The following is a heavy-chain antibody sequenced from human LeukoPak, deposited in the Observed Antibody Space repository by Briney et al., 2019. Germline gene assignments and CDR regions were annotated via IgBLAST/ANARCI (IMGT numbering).Heavy chain of an antibody. J-gene: IGHJ4*02. CDR2: ISGSGGSK. CDR1: GFAFSSYA. Sequence: GGSLRLSCAASGFAFSSYAMSWVRQAPGKGLEWVSSISGSGGSKYFADSVTGRFTISRDNSKNTVYLQMNSLRVEDTAVYFCAKGFNYYASGSHFDSWGQGTLVTVSS. D-gene: IGHD3-10*01. V-gene: IGHV3-23*01. CDR3: AKGFNYYASGSHFDS.